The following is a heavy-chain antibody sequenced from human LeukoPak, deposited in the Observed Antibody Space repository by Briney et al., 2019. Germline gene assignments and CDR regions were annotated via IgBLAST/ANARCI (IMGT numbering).Heavy chain of an antibody. V-gene: IGHV3-30-3*01. CDR2: ISYDGINK. CDR1: GFTFSDYA. Sequence: GGSLRLSCAASGFTFSDYAMHWVRQAPGKGLEWVAVISYDGINKYYADSVKGRFTISRDNSKNTLYLQMNSLRAEDTAVYYCANSPRYSSSPFDYWGQGTLVTVSS. CDR3: ANSPRYSSSPFDY. D-gene: IGHD6-6*01. J-gene: IGHJ4*02.